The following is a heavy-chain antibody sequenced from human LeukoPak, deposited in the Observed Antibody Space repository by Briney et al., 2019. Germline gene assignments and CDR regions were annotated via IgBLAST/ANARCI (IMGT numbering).Heavy chain of an antibody. V-gene: IGHV4-59*01. CDR2: IYYSGST. CDR1: GGSISSYY. Sequence: SETLSLTCTVSGGSISSYYWSWIRQPPGKGLEWIGYIYYSGSTNYNPSLTSRVTISVDTSKNQFSLKLSSVTAADTAVYYCARGDDILTGYFDYWGQGTLVTVSS. J-gene: IGHJ4*02. CDR3: ARGDDILTGYFDY. D-gene: IGHD3-9*01.